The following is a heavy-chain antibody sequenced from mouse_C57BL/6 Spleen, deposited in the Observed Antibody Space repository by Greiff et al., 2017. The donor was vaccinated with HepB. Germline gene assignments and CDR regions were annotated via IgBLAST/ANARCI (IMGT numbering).Heavy chain of an antibody. D-gene: IGHD2-3*01. CDR3: ARMAPKAWFAY. J-gene: IGHJ3*01. V-gene: IGHV1-82*01. CDR1: GYAFSSSW. Sequence: VQLQQSGPELVKPGASVKISCKASGYAFSSSWMNWVKQRPGKGLEWIGRIYPGDGDTNYNGKFKGKATLTADKSSSTAYMQLSSLTSEDSAVYCCARMAPKAWFAYWGQGTLVTVSA. CDR2: IYPGDGDT.